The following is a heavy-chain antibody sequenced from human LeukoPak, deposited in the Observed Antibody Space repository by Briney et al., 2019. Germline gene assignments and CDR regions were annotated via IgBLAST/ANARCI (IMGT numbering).Heavy chain of an antibody. Sequence: PGGSLRLSCAASGFTFSTTAMGWVRQAPGKGLEWLSVISGSGDNTVMSGSGENTYYADSVKGRFTISRDNAKNSLYLQMNSLRAEDTAVYYCAREGSGYRFDYWGQGTLVTVSS. CDR3: AREGSGYRFDY. J-gene: IGHJ4*02. D-gene: IGHD5-18*01. CDR1: GFTFSTTA. CDR2: ISGSGDNTVMSGSGENT. V-gene: IGHV3-23*01.